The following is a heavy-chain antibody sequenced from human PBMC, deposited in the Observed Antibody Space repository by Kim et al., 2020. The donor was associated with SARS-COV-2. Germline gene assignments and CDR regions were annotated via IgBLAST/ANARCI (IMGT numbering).Heavy chain of an antibody. CDR1: GFTFSSYG. J-gene: IGHJ6*02. Sequence: GGSLRLSCAASGFTFSSYGMHWVRQAPGKGLEWVAVISYDGSNKYYADSVKGRFTISRDNSKNTLYLQMNSLRAEDTAVYYCAKDFVPAPIVVPAALYYYYYGMDVWGQGTTVTVSS. D-gene: IGHD2-2*01. CDR2: ISYDGSNK. V-gene: IGHV3-30*18. CDR3: AKDFVPAPIVVPAALYYYYYGMDV.